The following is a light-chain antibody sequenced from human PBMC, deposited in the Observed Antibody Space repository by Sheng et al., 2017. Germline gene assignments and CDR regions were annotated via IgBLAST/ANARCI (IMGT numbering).Light chain of an antibody. J-gene: IGKJ2*01. CDR1: QSVSSY. CDR2: GAS. CDR3: QQYYNWPPYT. V-gene: IGKV3-15*01. Sequence: EIVLTQSPATLSLSPGERATLSCRASQSVSSYLAWYQQKPGQAPRLLIHGASTRATGIPARFSGSGSGTEFTLTISSLQSEDSAVYYCQQYYNWPPYTFGQGTKLEIK.